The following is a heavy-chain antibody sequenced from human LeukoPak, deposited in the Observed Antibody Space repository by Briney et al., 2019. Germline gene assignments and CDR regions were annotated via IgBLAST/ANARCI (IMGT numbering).Heavy chain of an antibody. CDR2: IYTSGST. J-gene: IGHJ4*02. Sequence: SEILSLTCTVSGGSISSYYWSWIRQPAGKGLEWIGRIYTSGSTNYNPSLKSRVTMSVDTSKNQFSLKLSSVTAADTAVYYCARTSYYCSGGSCYHYYFDYWGQGTLVTVSS. CDR1: GGSISSYY. D-gene: IGHD2-15*01. V-gene: IGHV4-4*07. CDR3: ARTSYYCSGGSCYHYYFDY.